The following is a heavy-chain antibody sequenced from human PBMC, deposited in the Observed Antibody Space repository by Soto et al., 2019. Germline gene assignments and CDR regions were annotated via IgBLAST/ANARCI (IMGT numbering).Heavy chain of an antibody. CDR3: ARGGSTSPNAFDI. J-gene: IGHJ3*02. V-gene: IGHV6-1*01. CDR1: GDSVSSNSAA. Sequence: SQTLSLTCAISGDSVSSNSAAWNWIRQSPSRGLEWLGRTYYRSKWYNDYTISVKSRITVTPDTSKNQVSLQLNSMTPEDTAVYYCARGGSTSPNAFDIWGQGTVVTVSS. CDR2: TYYRSKWYN. D-gene: IGHD6-6*01.